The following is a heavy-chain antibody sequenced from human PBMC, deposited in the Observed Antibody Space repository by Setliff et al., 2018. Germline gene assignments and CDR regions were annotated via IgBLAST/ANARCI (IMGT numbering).Heavy chain of an antibody. CDR3: ARDGSYYYFDY. V-gene: IGHV4-34*01. CDR2: INHSGST. D-gene: IGHD1-26*01. CDR1: GGSFSTYY. Sequence: SETLSLTCAVYGGSFSTYYWIWIRQPPGKGLEWIGEINHSGSTNYNPSLKSRVTISVDTSKNQFSLKLSSVTAADTAVYYCARDGSYYYFDYWGQGTLVTVSS. J-gene: IGHJ4*02.